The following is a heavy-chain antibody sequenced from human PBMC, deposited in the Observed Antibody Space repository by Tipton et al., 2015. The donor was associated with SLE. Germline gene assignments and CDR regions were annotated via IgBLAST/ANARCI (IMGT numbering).Heavy chain of an antibody. V-gene: IGHV4-34*01. CDR1: GGSFNGYL. CDR2: IDHSGRT. D-gene: IGHD3-10*01. J-gene: IGHJ2*01. Sequence: TLSFTCAVYGGSFNGYLWSWIRQPPGKGLEWIGEIDHSGRTKYNPSFKSRVTISLDTSKNQFSLNLTSVTAADTSVYYCTRLKETIRGSHFVWYFDLWGRGTLVAVSS. CDR3: TRLKETIRGSHFVWYFDL.